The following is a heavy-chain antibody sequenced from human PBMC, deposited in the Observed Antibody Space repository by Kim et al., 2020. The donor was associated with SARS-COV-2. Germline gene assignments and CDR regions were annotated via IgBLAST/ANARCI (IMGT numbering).Heavy chain of an antibody. V-gene: IGHV3-15*01. CDR2: IKSKTDGGTT. CDR1: GFTFNNAW. Sequence: GGSLRLSCAASGFTFNNAWMSWVRQAPGKGLEWVGRIKSKTDGGTTDYAAPVKGRFTISRDDSKNTLYLQMNSLKTEDTAVYYCTTDIGGPLFCSSTNCYVVDYWGQGALVTVSS. D-gene: IGHD2-2*01. J-gene: IGHJ4*02. CDR3: TTDIGGPLFCSSTNCYVVDY.